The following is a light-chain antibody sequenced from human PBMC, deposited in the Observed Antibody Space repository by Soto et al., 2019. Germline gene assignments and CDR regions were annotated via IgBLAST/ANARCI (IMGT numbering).Light chain of an antibody. CDR1: QSISSW. J-gene: IGKJ1*01. CDR3: QQYNSYSGT. V-gene: IGKV1-5*01. CDR2: DAS. Sequence: DIQMTQSPSTLSASVGDRVTITCRASQSISSWLAWYQQKPGKAPKLLTYDASSLESGVPSRFSGSGSGTEFTLTISSPQPDDFATYYCQQYNSYSGTFGQGTKVEIK.